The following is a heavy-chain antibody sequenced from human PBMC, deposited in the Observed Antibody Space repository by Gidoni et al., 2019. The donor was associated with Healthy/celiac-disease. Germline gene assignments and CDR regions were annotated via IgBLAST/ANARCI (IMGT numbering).Heavy chain of an antibody. CDR1: GFTFSSYA. CDR2: ISGSGGST. CDR3: AKANHIVGAAFDY. V-gene: IGHV3-23*01. J-gene: IGHJ4*02. D-gene: IGHD1-26*01. Sequence: EVQLLASGGGLVQPGGSLRLTCAASGFTFSSYALSWVRQAPGKGLEWVSAISGSGGSTYDADSVKGRFTSSRDNSKNTLYLQMNSLRAEDTAVYYCAKANHIVGAAFDYWGQGTLVTVSS.